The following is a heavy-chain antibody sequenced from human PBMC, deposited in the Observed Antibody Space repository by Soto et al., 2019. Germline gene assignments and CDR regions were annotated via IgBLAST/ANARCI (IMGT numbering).Heavy chain of an antibody. CDR1: GGSLSGSY. CDR3: ASPEYCSDGTCYPDY. J-gene: IGHJ4*02. Sequence: PSETLSLTCAVYGGSLSGSYWSWIRQPPGTGLEWTGEIHHSGSTYYNPSLKSRVTLSVDTSKNQFSLKLNSVTAADTAVYYCASPEYCSDGTCYPDYWGQGTLVTVS. D-gene: IGHD2-15*01. CDR2: IHHSGST. V-gene: IGHV4-34*01.